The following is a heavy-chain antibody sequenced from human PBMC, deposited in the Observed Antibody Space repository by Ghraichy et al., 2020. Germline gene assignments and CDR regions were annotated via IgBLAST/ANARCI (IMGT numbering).Heavy chain of an antibody. CDR3: AKDNGRSGYLYYLES. J-gene: IGHJ4*02. Sequence: GGSLRLSCAASGFKFEEHTMHWVRQSPGKGLEWVSLVNWDGDYTSYGDAVKGRFTISRDNGKSSLYLEMKSLKPEDTAFYYCAKDNGRSGYLYYLESWGLGTLVTVSS. CDR2: VNWDGDYT. CDR1: GFKFEEHT. V-gene: IGHV3-43*01. D-gene: IGHD5-12*01.